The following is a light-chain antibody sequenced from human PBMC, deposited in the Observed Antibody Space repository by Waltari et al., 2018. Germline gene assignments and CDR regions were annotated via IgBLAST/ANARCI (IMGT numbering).Light chain of an antibody. CDR1: QGIRNY. Sequence: DIEMTQSPSAMSASIGARVTITCRASQGIRNYLAWFQQRPGEVPKRLIFAASSLQSGVPSRFSGSGSGTEFTLTISSLQPEDFATYYCLQYDSYPRTFGPGTKVEIK. J-gene: IGKJ3*01. V-gene: IGKV1-17*03. CDR2: AAS. CDR3: LQYDSYPRT.